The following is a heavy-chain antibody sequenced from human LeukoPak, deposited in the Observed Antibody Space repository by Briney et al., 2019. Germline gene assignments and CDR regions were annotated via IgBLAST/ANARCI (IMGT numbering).Heavy chain of an antibody. J-gene: IGHJ4*02. CDR2: IYHSGST. CDR1: GYSISSGYY. V-gene: IGHV4-38-2*02. CDR3: AREQTTVVTPPPFDY. D-gene: IGHD4-23*01. Sequence: SETLSHTCTVSGYSISSGYYWGWIRQPAGKGLEWIGSIYHSGSTYYNPSLKSRVTISVDTSKNQFSLKLSSVTAADTAVYYCAREQTTVVTPPPFDYWGQGTLVTVSS.